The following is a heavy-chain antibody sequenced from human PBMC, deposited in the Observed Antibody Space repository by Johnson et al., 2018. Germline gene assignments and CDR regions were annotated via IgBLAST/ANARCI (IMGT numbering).Heavy chain of an antibody. D-gene: IGHD6-19*01. Sequence: EVQLLESGGGLIQPGGSLRLSCAASGFTVSSNYMNWVRQAPGKGLEWVSVVFSGGRTYYADSVKGRFTISRDNSKNTLYLQMNSLRAEDTAVYYCAREWGAVAGTGAFDIWGQGTMVTVYS. CDR1: GFTVSSNY. CDR3: AREWGAVAGTGAFDI. CDR2: VFSGGRT. V-gene: IGHV3-66*03. J-gene: IGHJ3*02.